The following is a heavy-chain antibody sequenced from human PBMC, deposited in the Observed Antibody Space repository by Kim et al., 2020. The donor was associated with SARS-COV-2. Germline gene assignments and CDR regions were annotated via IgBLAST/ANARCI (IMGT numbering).Heavy chain of an antibody. D-gene: IGHD2-2*01. CDR2: IYYSGST. V-gene: IGHV4-59*08. CDR1: GVSISSYY. J-gene: IGHJ5*02. Sequence: SQTLSLTCTVSGVSISSYYWSWIRQPPGKGLEWIGYIYYSGSTNYNPSLKSRVTISVDTSKNQFSLKLSSVTAADTAVYYCARVKGYCSSTSCSIRAKGNCVDPWGQGTLVTVSS. CDR3: ARVKGYCSSTSCSIRAKGNCVDP.